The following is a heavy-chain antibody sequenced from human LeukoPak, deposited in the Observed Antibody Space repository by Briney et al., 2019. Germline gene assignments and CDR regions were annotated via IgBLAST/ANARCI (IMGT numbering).Heavy chain of an antibody. CDR2: ISSSSSYI. CDR1: GFTFSSYS. V-gene: IGHV3-21*01. D-gene: IGHD3-10*01. J-gene: IGHJ3*02. Sequence: PGGSLRLSCAASGFTFSSYSMNWARQAPGKGLEWVSSISSSSSYIYYADSVKGRFTISRDNAKNSLYLQMNSLRAEDTAVYYCARDSVLDYYGSGRGDAFDIWGQGTMVTVSS. CDR3: ARDSVLDYYGSGRGDAFDI.